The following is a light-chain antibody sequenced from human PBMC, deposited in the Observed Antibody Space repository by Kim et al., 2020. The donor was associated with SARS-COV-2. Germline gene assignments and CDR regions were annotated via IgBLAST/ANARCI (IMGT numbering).Light chain of an antibody. CDR3: QQRSNWPLT. J-gene: IGKJ4*01. CDR1: QSVSSY. V-gene: IGKV3-11*01. Sequence: EIVLTQSPATLSFSPGERATLSCRSSQSVSSYLAWYQQKPGQAPRLLIYDASNRATGIPARFSGSGSGTAFTLTISSLEPEDFAVYYCQQRSNWPLTFGGGTKVDIK. CDR2: DAS.